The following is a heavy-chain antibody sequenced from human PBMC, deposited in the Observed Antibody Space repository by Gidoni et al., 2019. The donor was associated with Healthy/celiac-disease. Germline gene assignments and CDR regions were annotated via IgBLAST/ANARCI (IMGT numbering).Heavy chain of an antibody. J-gene: IGHJ4*02. CDR1: GGSISSGGYS. D-gene: IGHD1-26*01. V-gene: IGHV4-30-2*01. CDR3: ARSIVGATHFDY. CDR2: IYHSGST. Sequence: QLQLQESGSGLVKPSQTLSLTCAVSGGSISSGGYSWSWIRQPPGKGLEWIGYIYHSGSTYYNPSLKSRVTISGDRSKNQVSLKLSSVTAADTAVYYWARSIVGATHFDYWGQGTLVTVSS.